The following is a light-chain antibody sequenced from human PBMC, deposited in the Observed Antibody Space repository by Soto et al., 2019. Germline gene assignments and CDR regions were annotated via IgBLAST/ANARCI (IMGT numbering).Light chain of an antibody. V-gene: IGKV2-30*01. CDR3: VQGTHWPRT. CDR1: EGLVFSDGNTY. CDR2: KVS. Sequence: DVVVTQSPLFLPVTLGQPASISCRSSEGLVFSDGNTYLSWLQQRPGQSPRRLIYKVSNRGSGVPDRFSGSGSGTDFTLKISRVEAEDVGLYYCVQGTHWPRTFGQGTKVDIK. J-gene: IGKJ1*01.